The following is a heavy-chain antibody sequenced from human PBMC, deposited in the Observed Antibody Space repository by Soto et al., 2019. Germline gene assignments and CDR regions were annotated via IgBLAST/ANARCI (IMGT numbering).Heavy chain of an antibody. CDR2: INHSGST. J-gene: IGHJ4*02. D-gene: IGHD3-3*01. Sequence: QVQLQQWGAGLLKPSETLSLTCAVYGGSFSGYYWSWIRQPPGKGLEWIGEINHSGSTNYNPSLKSRVTISVVTSKNQFSLKLSSVTAADTAVYYCAREEGTYYDFWSGYSTGYFDYWGQGTLVTVSS. CDR1: GGSFSGYY. V-gene: IGHV4-34*01. CDR3: AREEGTYYDFWSGYSTGYFDY.